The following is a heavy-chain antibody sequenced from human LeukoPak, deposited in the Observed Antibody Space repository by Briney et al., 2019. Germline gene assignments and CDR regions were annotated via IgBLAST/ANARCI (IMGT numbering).Heavy chain of an antibody. J-gene: IGHJ4*02. CDR1: GFTFSSYW. D-gene: IGHD5-24*01. Sequence: PGGSLRLSCAASGFTFSSYWMSWVRQVPGKGLEWVANIKQDGSEKYYVDSVKGRFTISRDNAKNSLYLQMNSLRAEDTAVYYCARVGSYGYNYYFDCWGQGTLVTVSS. CDR3: ARVGSYGYNYYFDC. V-gene: IGHV3-7*02. CDR2: IKQDGSEK.